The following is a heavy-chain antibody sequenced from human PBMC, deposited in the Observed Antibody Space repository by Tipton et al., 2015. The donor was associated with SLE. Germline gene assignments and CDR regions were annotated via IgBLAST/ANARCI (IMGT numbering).Heavy chain of an antibody. CDR2: IYHSGST. CDR3: ARGGILTGYYPWFDP. J-gene: IGHJ5*02. D-gene: IGHD3-9*01. CDR1: GGSISPHY. Sequence: LRLSCTVSGGSISPHYWTWIRQPPGKGLEWIGSIYHSGSTNYNPSLKSRVTISVDTSKNQFSLKLSSVTAADTAVYYCARGGILTGYYPWFDPWGQGTLVTVSS. V-gene: IGHV4-59*11.